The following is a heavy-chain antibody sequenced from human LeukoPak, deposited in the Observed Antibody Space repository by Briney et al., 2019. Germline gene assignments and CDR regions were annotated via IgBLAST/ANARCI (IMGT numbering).Heavy chain of an antibody. Sequence: GGSLRLSCAASGFTFSSYWMSWVRQAPGKGLEWVANIKQDGSEIYYVDSVKGRFTISRDNAKNSLYLQMNSLRAEDTAVYYCAGVVAAGNYFDYWGQGTLVTVSS. J-gene: IGHJ4*02. CDR1: GFTFSSYW. D-gene: IGHD6-13*01. V-gene: IGHV3-7*01. CDR3: AGVVAAGNYFDY. CDR2: IKQDGSEI.